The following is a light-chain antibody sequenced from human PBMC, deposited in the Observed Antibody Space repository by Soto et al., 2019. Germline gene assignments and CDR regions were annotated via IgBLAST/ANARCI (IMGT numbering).Light chain of an antibody. V-gene: IGKV2-24*01. CDR3: VEAALPPQA. J-gene: IGKJ1*01. CDR2: MTS. Sequence: DFVLTQTPLSLNVTLGQPASISCKSSQGLAHRDGNTYLSWLHQRPGQPPRLLIYMTSNRFSGVPERFSGSGAGTDFELKISKVEAEDVGTYYCVEAALPPQAFGHGTKVAIK. CDR1: QGLAHRDGNTY.